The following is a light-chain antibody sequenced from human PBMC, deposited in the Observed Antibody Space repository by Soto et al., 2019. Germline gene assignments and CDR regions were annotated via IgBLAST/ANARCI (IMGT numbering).Light chain of an antibody. J-gene: IGLJ1*01. CDR1: SRDVGGYNY. Sequence: QSVLTQPASVSGSPGQSITISCTGTSRDVGGYNYVSWYQQHPGKAPKPMIYDVSNRPSGVSNRFSGSKSGNTASLTISGLQAEDEADYYCSSYTSSSTPLSVFGTGTKATVL. CDR3: SSYTSSSTPLSV. CDR2: DVS. V-gene: IGLV2-14*01.